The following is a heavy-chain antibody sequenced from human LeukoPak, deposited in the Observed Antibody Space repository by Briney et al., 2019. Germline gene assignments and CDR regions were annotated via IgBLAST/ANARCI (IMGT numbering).Heavy chain of an antibody. J-gene: IGHJ4*02. V-gene: IGHV3-11*01. CDR1: GFTISDYY. CDR2: ISSSGSTI. Sequence: GGSLRLSCAASGFTISDYYMSWIRQAPGKGLEWVSYISSSGSTIYYADSVKGRFTISRDNAKNSLYLQMNSLRAEDTAVYYCARDYYYDSSGYPGYWGQGTLVTVSS. CDR3: ARDYYYDSSGYPGY. D-gene: IGHD3-22*01.